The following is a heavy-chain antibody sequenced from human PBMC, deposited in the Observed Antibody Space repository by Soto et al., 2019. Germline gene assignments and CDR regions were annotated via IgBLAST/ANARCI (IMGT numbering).Heavy chain of an antibody. D-gene: IGHD3-16*01. CDR2: VSATAGTT. V-gene: IGHV3-23*01. J-gene: IGHJ4*02. CDR1: GFTLSNYA. CDR3: AKDRLAGGFDY. Sequence: GGSLRVSCAASGFTLSNYAMSWVRQAPGKGLEWVSLVSATAGTTYYTDSVKGRFTISRDNSRNTVYLQMNSLRADDTAVYYCAKDRLAGGFDYWGQGTLVTVSS.